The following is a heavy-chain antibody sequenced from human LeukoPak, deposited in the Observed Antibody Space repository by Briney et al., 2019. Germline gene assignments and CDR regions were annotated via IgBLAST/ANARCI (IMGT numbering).Heavy chain of an antibody. CDR2: INPNSGGT. J-gene: IGHJ4*02. CDR3: ARNTYYDFWGGYFFDY. D-gene: IGHD3-3*01. CDR1: GYTFTGYY. V-gene: IGHV1-2*02. Sequence: ASVKVSCKASGYTFTGYYMHWVRQAPGQGLEWMGWINPNSGGTNYAQKFQGRVTMTRDTSISTAYMELSRLRSDDTAVYYCARNTYYDFWGGYFFDYWGQGTLVTVSS.